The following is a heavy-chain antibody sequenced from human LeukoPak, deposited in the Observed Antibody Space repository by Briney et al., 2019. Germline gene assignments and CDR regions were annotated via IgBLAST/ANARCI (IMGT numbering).Heavy chain of an antibody. J-gene: IGHJ3*02. CDR3: ARVTGSNYDFWSGYHSGGAFDI. CDR2: ISGSGGST. V-gene: IGHV3-23*01. CDR1: GFTFSSYA. D-gene: IGHD3-3*01. Sequence: GGSLRLSCAASGFTFSSYAMSWVRQAPGKGLEWVSAISGSGGSTYYADSVKGRFTISRDNSRNTLYLQMNSLRAEDTAVYSCARVTGSNYDFWSGYHSGGAFDIWGQGTMVTVSS.